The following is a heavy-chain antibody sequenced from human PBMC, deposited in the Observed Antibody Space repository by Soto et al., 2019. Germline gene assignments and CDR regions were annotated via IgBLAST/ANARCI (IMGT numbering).Heavy chain of an antibody. D-gene: IGHD1-26*01. J-gene: IGHJ5*02. CDR3: AREGGNLNWFDP. Sequence: EVQLVESGGGLVQPGGSLRLSCAASGFTSGSYSMNWSRQAPGKGLEWVSYISSSSSTIYYADSVKGRFTISRDNAKNSLYLQMNSLRDEDTAVYYCAREGGNLNWFDPWGQGTLVTVSS. CDR2: ISSSSSTI. V-gene: IGHV3-48*02. CDR1: GFTSGSYS.